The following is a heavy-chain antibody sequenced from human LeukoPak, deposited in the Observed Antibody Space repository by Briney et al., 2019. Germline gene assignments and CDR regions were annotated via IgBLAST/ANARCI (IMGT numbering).Heavy chain of an antibody. Sequence: SETLSLTCTVSSGSISSYYWSWIRQPPGKGLGWIGYIYYSGITNYNPSLKSRVTISVDTSKNQFSLKLSSLTAADTAVYYCARDKYCSSTSCSPLFDYWGQGTLVTVSS. CDR1: SGSISSYY. D-gene: IGHD2-2*01. CDR2: IYYSGIT. CDR3: ARDKYCSSTSCSPLFDY. V-gene: IGHV4-59*01. J-gene: IGHJ4*02.